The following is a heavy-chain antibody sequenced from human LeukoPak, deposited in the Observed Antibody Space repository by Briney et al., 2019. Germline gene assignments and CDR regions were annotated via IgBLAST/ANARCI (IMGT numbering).Heavy chain of an antibody. V-gene: IGHV3-33*01. J-gene: IGHJ6*02. D-gene: IGHD5-18*01. CDR1: GFVFRNNA. Sequence: GGSLRLSCTASGFVFRNNAMHWVRQAPGRGLEWVADIWNDGNNKYYADSVKGRFTISRDNSKNTLYLQMNSLRAEDTAVYYCARDPREYSYGSLGYYGMDVWGQGTTVTVSS. CDR3: ARDPREYSYGSLGYYGMDV. CDR2: IWNDGNNK.